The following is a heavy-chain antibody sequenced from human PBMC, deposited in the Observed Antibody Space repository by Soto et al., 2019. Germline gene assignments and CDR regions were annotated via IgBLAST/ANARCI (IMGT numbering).Heavy chain of an antibody. D-gene: IGHD6-19*01. CDR2: ISAYNGNT. V-gene: IGHV1-18*01. CDR3: ARYKPGVLPWLVPAFDI. Sequence: QVQLVQSGAEVKKPGASVKVSCKASGYTFTSYGISWVRQAPGQGLEWMGWISAYNGNTNYAQKLQGSVTMTTDTSTSTAYMELRSLRSDDTGVYYCARYKPGVLPWLVPAFDIWGQGTMVTVSS. CDR1: GYTFTSYG. J-gene: IGHJ3*02.